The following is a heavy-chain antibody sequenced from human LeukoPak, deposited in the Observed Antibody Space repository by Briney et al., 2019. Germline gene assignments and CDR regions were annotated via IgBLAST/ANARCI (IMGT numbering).Heavy chain of an antibody. CDR1: GYTFTSYG. J-gene: IGHJ4*02. Sequence: ASVKVSCKASGYTFTSYGISWVRQAPGQGLEWMGWISAYNGNTNYAQKLQGRVTMTTDTSTSTAYMELRSLRSDDTAVYYCARGGYDILTGYYPFDYWGQGTLVIVSS. CDR2: ISAYNGNT. CDR3: ARGGYDILTGYYPFDY. D-gene: IGHD3-9*01. V-gene: IGHV1-18*01.